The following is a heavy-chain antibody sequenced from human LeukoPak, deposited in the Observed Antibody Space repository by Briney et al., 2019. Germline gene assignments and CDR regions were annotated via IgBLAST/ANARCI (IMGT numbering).Heavy chain of an antibody. CDR1: GFTFSDYI. D-gene: IGHD3-16*01. CDR2: IRRRTNSYTT. CDR3: TRDGGDSLYTAFDI. Sequence: GGSLRLSCEASGFTFSDYILDWVRQAPGKGLEWVGRIRRRTNSYTTEYAASVNGRFIVSRDDSNNSLYLHMSSLKTEDTAVYYCTRDGGDSLYTAFDIWGQGTMVAVSS. V-gene: IGHV3-72*01. J-gene: IGHJ3*02.